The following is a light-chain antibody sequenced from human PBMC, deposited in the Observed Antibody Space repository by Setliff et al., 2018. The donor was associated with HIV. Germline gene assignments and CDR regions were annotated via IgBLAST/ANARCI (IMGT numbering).Light chain of an antibody. CDR3: VLYMGGGISV. CDR1: SGSVSSTYY. V-gene: IGLV8-61*01. CDR2: GTN. Sequence: QTVVTQEPSLSASPGGTVILTCALNSGSVSSTYYPSWYQQTPGQPPRALIYGTNSRCSGVPNRFSGSILGRKAALTITGAQAEDESDYYCVLYMGGGISVFGGGTKVTVL. J-gene: IGLJ2*01.